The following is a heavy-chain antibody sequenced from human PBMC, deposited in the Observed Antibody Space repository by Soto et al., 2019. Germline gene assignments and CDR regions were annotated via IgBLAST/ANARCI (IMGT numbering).Heavy chain of an antibody. J-gene: IGHJ5*02. CDR3: ARGLPRRTXAAARMFGGVSGGWFDP. CDR2: INHSGSA. V-gene: IGHV4-34*01. Sequence: SETLSLTCAVYGGSFSSYHWTWIRQPPGKGLEWIGEINHSGSANYNPSLKSRVTMSGDTSKNQFSLKLASVIAADTAVYYCARGLPRRTXAAARMFGGVSGGWFDPWGQGTLVTVSS. D-gene: IGHD6-13*01. CDR1: GGSFSSYH.